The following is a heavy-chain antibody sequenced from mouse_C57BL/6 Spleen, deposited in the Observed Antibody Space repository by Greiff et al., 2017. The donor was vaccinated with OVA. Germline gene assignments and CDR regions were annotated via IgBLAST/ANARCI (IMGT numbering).Heavy chain of an antibody. D-gene: IGHD2-4*01. J-gene: IGHJ1*03. CDR2: INYDGSST. CDR1: GFTFSDYY. V-gene: IGHV5-16*01. Sequence: EVNVVESEGGLVQPGSSMKLSCTASGFTFSDYYMAWVRQVPEKGLEWVANINYDGSSTYYLDSLKSRFLISRDNAKNILYLQMSILKSEDTATYYCARDRGLRRGRDWYFDVWGTGTTVTVSS. CDR3: ARDRGLRRGRDWYFDV.